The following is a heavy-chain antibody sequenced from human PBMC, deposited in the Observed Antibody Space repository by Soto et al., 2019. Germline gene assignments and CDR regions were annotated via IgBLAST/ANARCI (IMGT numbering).Heavy chain of an antibody. CDR1: GVSLTSIGEG. D-gene: IGHD2-15*01. CDR2: IYWNDVK. V-gene: IGHV2-5*01. CDR3: AHREYSKTSHSFRI. Sequence: QITLKESGPTLVKPTQTLTLTCTLSGVSLTSIGEGVGWIRQPPGKALEWLALIYWNDVKRYSPSLESRLTITRDTSKNQVVLTMINMGPVDTATYYCAHREYSKTSHSFRIWGQGTGVTVSS. J-gene: IGHJ3*02.